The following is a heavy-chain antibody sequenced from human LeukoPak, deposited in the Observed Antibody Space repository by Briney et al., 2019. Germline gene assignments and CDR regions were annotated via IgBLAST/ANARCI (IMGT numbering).Heavy chain of an antibody. Sequence: WASVKVSCKASGDTFTSYYMHWVRQAPGQGLECMGIINPSGTSTSYAQKFQGRVTMTRDMSTSTVYMELSSLRSEDTAVYYCARGRHYYDSSDYYYEGDAFDIWGQGTMVTVSS. CDR1: GDTFTSYY. D-gene: IGHD3-22*01. V-gene: IGHV1-46*01. CDR2: INPSGTST. J-gene: IGHJ3*02. CDR3: ARGRHYYDSSDYYYEGDAFDI.